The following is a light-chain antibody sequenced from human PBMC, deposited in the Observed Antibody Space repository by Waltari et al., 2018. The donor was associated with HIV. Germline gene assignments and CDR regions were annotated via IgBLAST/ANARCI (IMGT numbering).Light chain of an antibody. V-gene: IGLV3-10*01. CDR3: YSTDDSGNPLAV. Sequence: SYELTQPPSVSVSPGQTARITCSGDALHRKYAYWYQQKSGQAPVLVIYEDNRRPSGIPERFSGSSSGTMATLTISGAQVEDEGDYYCYSTDDSGNPLAVFGGGTQLTVL. CDR2: EDN. CDR1: ALHRKY. J-gene: IGLJ7*01.